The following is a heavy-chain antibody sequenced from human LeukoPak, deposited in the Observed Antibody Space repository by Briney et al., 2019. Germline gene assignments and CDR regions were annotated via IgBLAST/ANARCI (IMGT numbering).Heavy chain of an antibody. J-gene: IGHJ3*02. CDR3: ARDWSDGDYVGAFDI. CDR2: IYHSGST. Sequence: SETLSLTCTVSGYSISSGYYWGWIRQPPGKGLEWIGSIYHSGSTYYNPSLKSRVTISVDTSKNQFSLKLSSVTAADTAVYYCARDWSDGDYVGAFDIWGQGTMVTVSS. V-gene: IGHV4-38-2*02. D-gene: IGHD4-17*01. CDR1: GYSISSGYY.